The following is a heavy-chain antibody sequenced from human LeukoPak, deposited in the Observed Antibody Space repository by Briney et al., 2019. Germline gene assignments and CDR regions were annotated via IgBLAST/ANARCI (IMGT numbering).Heavy chain of an antibody. J-gene: IGHJ6*03. CDR2: FDPEDGET. Sequence: ASVKASCKVSGYTLTELSMHWVRQAPGKGLEWMGGFDPEDGETIYAQKFQGRVTMTEDTSTDTAYMELSSLRSEDTAVYYCATSTPLYYYYYMDVWGKGITVTVSS. CDR1: GYTLTELS. V-gene: IGHV1-24*01. CDR3: ATSTPLYYYYYMDV.